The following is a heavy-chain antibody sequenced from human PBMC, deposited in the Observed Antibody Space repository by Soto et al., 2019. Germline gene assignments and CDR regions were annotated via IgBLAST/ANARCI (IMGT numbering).Heavy chain of an antibody. CDR2: INQDGGGT. CDR1: GFTFITSF. D-gene: IGHD6-19*01. J-gene: IGHJ4*02. V-gene: IGHV3-7*03. Sequence: GGSLRLSCVASGFTFITSFMGWGRQAPGKGLEWVANINQDGGGTYYVDSVEGRFTISRDNAKDSLYLQMNSLRGEDTAVYYCARYFRGSGRCFFDYWGQGTLVTVSS. CDR3: ARYFRGSGRCFFDY.